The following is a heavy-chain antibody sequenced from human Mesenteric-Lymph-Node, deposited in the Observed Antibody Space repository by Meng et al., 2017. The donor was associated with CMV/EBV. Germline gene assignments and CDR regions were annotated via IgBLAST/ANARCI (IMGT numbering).Heavy chain of an antibody. Sequence: GESLKISCAASGFPFSSFTMHWVRQAPGKGLEWVADISYDGSKKYYADSVKGRFTISRDNSKNTLSLQMNSLRTEDTALYYCARDRDTGWIDAVFEHWGQGTLVTVSS. CDR1: GFPFSSFT. V-gene: IGHV3-30-3*01. CDR3: ARDRDTGWIDAVFEH. J-gene: IGHJ4*02. D-gene: IGHD1-1*01. CDR2: ISYDGSKK.